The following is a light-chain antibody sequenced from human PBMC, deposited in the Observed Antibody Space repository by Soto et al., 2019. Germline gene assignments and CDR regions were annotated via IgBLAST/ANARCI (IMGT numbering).Light chain of an antibody. CDR3: SSHTTSNTRV. CDR2: EVS. Sequence: QSVLTQPASVSGSPGQSIAISCTGTSSVVGAYDFVSWYQQHPDKAPKLLIYEVSNRPSGVSDRFSGSKSVNTATLTISGLQAEDEDDYYCSSHTTSNTRVFGTGTKVTVL. J-gene: IGLJ1*01. V-gene: IGLV2-14*03. CDR1: SSVVGAYDF.